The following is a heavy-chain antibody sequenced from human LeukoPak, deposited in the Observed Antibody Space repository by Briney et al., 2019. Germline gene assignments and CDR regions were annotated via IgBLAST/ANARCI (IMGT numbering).Heavy chain of an antibody. CDR3: ANLEDYGDLPNRFDP. J-gene: IGHJ5*02. CDR2: ISGSGGST. V-gene: IGHV3-23*01. Sequence: GGSLRLSCAASGFTFSSYAMSWVRQAPGKGLEWVSAISGSGGSTYYADSVKGRFTISRDNSKNTLYLQMNSLRAEDTAVYYCANLEDYGDLPNRFDPRGQGTLVTLPP. D-gene: IGHD4-17*01. CDR1: GFTFSSYA.